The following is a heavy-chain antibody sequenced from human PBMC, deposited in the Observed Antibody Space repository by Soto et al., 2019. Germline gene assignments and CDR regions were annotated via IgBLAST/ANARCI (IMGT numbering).Heavy chain of an antibody. CDR1: GGSISSGGYY. D-gene: IGHD3-10*01. Sequence: QVQLQESGPGLVKPSQTLSLTCTVSGGSISSGGYYWSWIRQHPGKGLEWIGYIYYSGSTYYNPALASRVTISVDTCKNQFSLNVSSVTAVDTAVDYCARAVNGRFGDGRYWYFDLWGRGTLVTVSS. V-gene: IGHV4-31*03. J-gene: IGHJ2*01. CDR2: IYYSGST. CDR3: ARAVNGRFGDGRYWYFDL.